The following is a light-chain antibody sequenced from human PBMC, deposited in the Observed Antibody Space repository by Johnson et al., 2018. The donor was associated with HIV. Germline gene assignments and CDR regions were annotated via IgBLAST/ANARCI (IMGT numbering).Light chain of an antibody. CDR1: SYNIGNNY. Sequence: QSVLTQPPSVSAAPGQKVTISCSGSSYNIGNNYVSWYQQLPGTAPKLLIYDNNKRPSGIPDRFSGSKSGTSATLGITGLQTGDEADYYCGRWDDSLSTYVFGTGTKVTVL. CDR3: GRWDDSLSTYV. CDR2: DNN. J-gene: IGLJ1*01. V-gene: IGLV1-51*01.